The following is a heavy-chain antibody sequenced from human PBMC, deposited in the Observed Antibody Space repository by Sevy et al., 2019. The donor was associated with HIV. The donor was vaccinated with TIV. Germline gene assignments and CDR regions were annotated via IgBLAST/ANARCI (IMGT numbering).Heavy chain of an antibody. CDR3: SAGVGMSDFDY. Sequence: GGSLRLSCAASGFTFSNAWMSWVRQAPGKGLEWVGRIKSKSDGGTRDFAATAKGRFIISRDDSTSMLYLQMSSLKTEDTALYYCSAGVGMSDFDYWGRGTQVTVSS. CDR1: GFTFSNAW. CDR2: IKSKSDGGTR. J-gene: IGHJ4*02. D-gene: IGHD1-26*01. V-gene: IGHV3-15*01.